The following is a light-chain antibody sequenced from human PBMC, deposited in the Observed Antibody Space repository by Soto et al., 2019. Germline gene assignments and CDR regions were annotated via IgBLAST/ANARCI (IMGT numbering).Light chain of an antibody. Sequence: MTQSPSTLAVSPGESATLSCRAGQSISSNLAWYQQKPGQAPRLLMFRTSTRATGVPARFSGSGSGTEFNITISSLQYEDFAVYYCQQYNNWHRATFGGGTKVDIK. CDR1: QSISSN. V-gene: IGKV3-15*01. CDR2: RTS. J-gene: IGKJ4*01. CDR3: QQYNNWHRAT.